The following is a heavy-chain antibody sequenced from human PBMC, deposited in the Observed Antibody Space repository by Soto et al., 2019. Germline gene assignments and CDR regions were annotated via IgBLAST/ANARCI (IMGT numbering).Heavy chain of an antibody. CDR2: ISYDGSNK. CDR1: GFTFSSYG. CDR3: AKETLPVLRFLEWLYFDY. V-gene: IGHV3-30*18. D-gene: IGHD3-3*01. Sequence: GGSLRLSCAASGFTFSSYGMHWVRQAPGKGLEWVAVISYDGSNKYYADSVKGRFTISRDNSKNTLYLQMNSLRAEDTAVYYCAKETLPVLRFLEWLYFDYWGQGTLVTVSS. J-gene: IGHJ4*02.